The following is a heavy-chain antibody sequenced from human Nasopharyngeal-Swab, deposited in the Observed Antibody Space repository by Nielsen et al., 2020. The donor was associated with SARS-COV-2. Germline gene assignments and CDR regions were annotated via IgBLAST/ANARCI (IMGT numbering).Heavy chain of an antibody. D-gene: IGHD6-13*01. V-gene: IGHV1-2*06. CDR3: AREGRSSWYELQMDV. CDR1: GYTFPGYY. J-gene: IGHJ6*02. Sequence: ASVKVSCKASGYTFPGYYMHWVRQAPGQGLEWMGRINPNSGGTNYAQKFQGRVTMTRDTSISTAYMELSRLRSDDTAVYYCAREGRSSWYELQMDVWGQGTTVTVSS. CDR2: INPNSGGT.